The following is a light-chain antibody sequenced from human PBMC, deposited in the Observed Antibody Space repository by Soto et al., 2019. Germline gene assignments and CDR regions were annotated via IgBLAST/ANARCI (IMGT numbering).Light chain of an antibody. CDR2: GAS. V-gene: IGKV3-15*01. Sequence: EIVMTQSPATLSVSPGERATLSCRASQSVGSNLAWYQLKPGQAPRLHIYGASTRATGIPARFSGSGSGTDFTLTISSLQSEDFAIYFCQQYNNWPPDRTFGQGTKVAIK. J-gene: IGKJ1*01. CDR1: QSVGSN. CDR3: QQYNNWPPDRT.